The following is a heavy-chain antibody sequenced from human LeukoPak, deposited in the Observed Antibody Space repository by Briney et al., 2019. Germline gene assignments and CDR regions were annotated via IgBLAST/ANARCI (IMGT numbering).Heavy chain of an antibody. V-gene: IGHV3-30*04. CDR1: GFXFNSYA. CDR3: ARGGATVTWGFFDY. D-gene: IGHD4-17*01. CDR2: ISDEGSNK. Sequence: GGSLRLSCAASGFXFNSYAIHWVRQAPGKGLEWVAAISDEGSNKYYADSIKGRFTISRDSSKNTVYLEMNSLRVDDTAVYYCARGGATVTWGFFDYWGQGTLVTVSS. J-gene: IGHJ4*02.